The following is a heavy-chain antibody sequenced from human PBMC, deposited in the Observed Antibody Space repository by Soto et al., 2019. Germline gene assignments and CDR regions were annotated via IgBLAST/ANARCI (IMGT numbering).Heavy chain of an antibody. D-gene: IGHD6-6*01. V-gene: IGHV4-59*01. J-gene: IGHJ4*02. CDR2: IYYSGST. Sequence: LSLTCTVSGGPINDFYWSWIRQPPGKGLEWIGYIYYSGSTDYNPSLKGRVTISVDTSKNQFSLKLRSVTAADTAVYYCARVGGVAARTFDYWGQGTLVTVSS. CDR1: GGPINDFY. CDR3: ARVGGVAARTFDY.